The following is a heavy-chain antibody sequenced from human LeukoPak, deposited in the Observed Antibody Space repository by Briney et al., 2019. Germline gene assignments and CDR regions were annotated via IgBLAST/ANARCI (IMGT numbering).Heavy chain of an antibody. J-gene: IGHJ4*02. D-gene: IGHD1-26*01. V-gene: IGHV1-18*01. CDR2: ISAYNGNT. CDR3: ATDGVGENIVGATIVH. CDR1: GYTFTSYG. Sequence: ASVKVSCKASGYTFTSYGISWVRQAPGQGLEWMGWISAYNGNTNYAQKLQGRVTMTTDTSTSTAYMELRSLRSEDTAVYYCATDGVGENIVGATIVHWGQGTLVTVSS.